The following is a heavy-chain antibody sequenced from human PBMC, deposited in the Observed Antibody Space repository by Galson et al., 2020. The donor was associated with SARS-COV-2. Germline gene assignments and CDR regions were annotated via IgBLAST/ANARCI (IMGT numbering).Heavy chain of an antibody. V-gene: IGHV4-59*13. Sequence: SETLSLTCTVSGGSISSYYWSWIRQPPGKGLEWIGYIYYSGSTNYNPSLKSRVTISVDTSKNQFSLKLSSVTAADTAVYYCARGLRYFDGLVRSSRGRTCSHDAFDIWGQGTMVTVSS. CDR3: ARGLRYFDGLVRSSRGRTCSHDAFDI. D-gene: IGHD3-9*01. CDR2: IYYSGST. J-gene: IGHJ3*02. CDR1: GGSISSYY.